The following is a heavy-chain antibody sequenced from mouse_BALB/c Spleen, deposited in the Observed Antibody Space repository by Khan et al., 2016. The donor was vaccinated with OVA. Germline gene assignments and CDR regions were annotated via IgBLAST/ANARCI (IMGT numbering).Heavy chain of an antibody. Sequence: VQLKQSGPDLVKPGASVKISCKATGYSFSLYYMTWVKQSHGKSPEWIGRVNPNNGDASYNQKFKGKAILTVDKASITAYMELRSLTSKDSAVFYCARGYEFSPYWGQGTMVTVSA. V-gene: IGHV1-26*01. J-gene: IGHJ3*01. CDR3: ARGYEFSPY. CDR2: VNPNNGDA. CDR1: GYSFSLYY. D-gene: IGHD2-12*01.